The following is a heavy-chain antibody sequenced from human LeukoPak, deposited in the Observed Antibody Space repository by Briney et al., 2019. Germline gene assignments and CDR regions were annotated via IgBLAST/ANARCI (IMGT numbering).Heavy chain of an antibody. J-gene: IGHJ5*02. CDR3: ARAALWFGIKSWFDP. D-gene: IGHD3-10*01. V-gene: IGHV1-2*02. Sequence: ASVKVSCKASGYTFTGYYMHWVRQAPGQGLEWMVWINPNSGGTNYAQKFQGRVTITRYTSISTAYMELSRLTSADTAVYYCARAALWFGIKSWFDPWGQGTLVTVSS. CDR2: INPNSGGT. CDR1: GYTFTGYY.